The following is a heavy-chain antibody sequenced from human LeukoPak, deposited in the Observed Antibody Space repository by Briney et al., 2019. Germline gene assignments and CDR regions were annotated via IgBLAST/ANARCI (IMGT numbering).Heavy chain of an antibody. CDR3: AREQWLVHYYGMDV. CDR1: GGSLSSYY. D-gene: IGHD6-19*01. V-gene: IGHV4-59*01. Sequence: SETLSLTCTVSGGSLSSYYWSWIRQPPGKGLEWVGYIYYSGSTNYNPSLKSRVTISVDTSKNQFSLKLSSVTAADTAVYYCAREQWLVHYYGMDVWGQGTTVTVSS. J-gene: IGHJ6*02. CDR2: IYYSGST.